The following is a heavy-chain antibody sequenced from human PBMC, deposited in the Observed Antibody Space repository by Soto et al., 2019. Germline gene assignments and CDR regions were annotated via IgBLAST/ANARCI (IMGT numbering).Heavy chain of an antibody. J-gene: IGHJ4*02. CDR3: AKERGRTRPRGHYFDY. D-gene: IGHD2-15*01. CDR2: ISGSGGST. CDR1: GFTFSSYA. Sequence: GGSLRLSCAASGFTFSSYAMSWVRQAPGKGLEWVSAISGSGGSTYYADSGKGRFTISRDNSKNTPYLQINSLRAEDPAVYYCAKERGRTRPRGHYFDYPGQAPLVTVS. V-gene: IGHV3-23*01.